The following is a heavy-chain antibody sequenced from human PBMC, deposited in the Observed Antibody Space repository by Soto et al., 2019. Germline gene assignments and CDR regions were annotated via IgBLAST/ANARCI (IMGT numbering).Heavy chain of an antibody. CDR3: ARAHYYDSSGYEDFQH. CDR1: GFTFSSYA. D-gene: IGHD3-22*01. Sequence: GGSLRLSCAASGFTFSSYAMHWVRQAPGKGLEWVAVISYDGSNKYYADSVKGRFTISRDNSKNTLYLQMNSLRAEDTAVYYCARAHYYDSSGYEDFQHWGQGTLVTVSS. V-gene: IGHV3-30*04. J-gene: IGHJ1*01. CDR2: ISYDGSNK.